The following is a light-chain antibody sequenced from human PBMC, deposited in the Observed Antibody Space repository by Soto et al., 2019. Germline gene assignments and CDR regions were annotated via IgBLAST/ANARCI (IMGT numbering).Light chain of an antibody. CDR1: QSVGST. V-gene: IGKV3-15*01. J-gene: IGKJ4*02. CDR3: QQYSTSLT. CDR2: AAS. Sequence: EIPMTQSPATLSVSPGERVILSWRASQSVGSTLAWYQQKLAQAPRLLIRAASTRTTGVPPRYSGSGSGTEFTLTISTLQSEDFAVYYCQQYSTSLTFGGGTTLEIK.